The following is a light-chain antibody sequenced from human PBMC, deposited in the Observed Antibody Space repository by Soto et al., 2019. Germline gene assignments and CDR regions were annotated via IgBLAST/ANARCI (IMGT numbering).Light chain of an antibody. CDR1: QSISLF. CDR3: HQTDSIPET. J-gene: IGKJ1*01. V-gene: IGKV1-39*01. Sequence: DLQMTQSPSSLSASVGDTVTITCRASQSISLFLNWYQQKPGKAPKLLIYAASSLQSGVPSRFSGNGSGTVFTLTISSLQPEDFATYYCHQTDSIPETFGQGTKVEIK. CDR2: AAS.